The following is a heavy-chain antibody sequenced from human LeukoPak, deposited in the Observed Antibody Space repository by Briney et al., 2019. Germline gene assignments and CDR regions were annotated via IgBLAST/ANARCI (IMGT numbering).Heavy chain of an antibody. CDR3: ARWGIAAVTFDY. V-gene: IGHV4-39*01. CDR1: GGSISSSSYY. J-gene: IGHJ4*02. D-gene: IGHD6-13*01. Sequence: PSETLSLTCTVSGGSISSSSYYWGWLRQPPGKGLEWIGNMYYSGSTYYNPSLKSRVTISVDTSKNQFSLNVSSVTAADTAVYYCARWGIAAVTFDYWGQGTLVSVSS. CDR2: MYYSGST.